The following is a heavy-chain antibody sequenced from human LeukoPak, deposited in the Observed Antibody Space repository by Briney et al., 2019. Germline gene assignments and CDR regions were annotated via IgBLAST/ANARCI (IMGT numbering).Heavy chain of an antibody. D-gene: IGHD6-19*01. Sequence: SETLSLTCAVYGGSFSCYYWSWIRQPPGKGLEWIGEINHSGSTNYNPSLKSRVTISVDTSKNQYSLKLSSVTAADTAVYYCARADSSGWYNYWGQGTLVTVSS. CDR1: GGSFSCYY. CDR3: ARADSSGWYNY. CDR2: INHSGST. V-gene: IGHV4-34*01. J-gene: IGHJ4*02.